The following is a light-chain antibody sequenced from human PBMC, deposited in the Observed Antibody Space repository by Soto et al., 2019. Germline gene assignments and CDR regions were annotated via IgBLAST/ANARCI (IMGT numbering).Light chain of an antibody. V-gene: IGLV2-14*01. CDR3: SAYTSSITLDV. CDR1: SSDVGTYNY. Sequence: QSALTQPASVSGSPGQSITISCTGTSSDVGTYNYVSWYQQHSGKAPKLMIYEVSNRPSGVSNRFSGSKSGNTASLTISGLQAEDEADYYCSAYTSSITLDVFGSGTKVTVL. J-gene: IGLJ1*01. CDR2: EVS.